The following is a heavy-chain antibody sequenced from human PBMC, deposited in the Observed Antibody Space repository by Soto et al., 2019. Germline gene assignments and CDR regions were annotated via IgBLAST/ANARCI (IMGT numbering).Heavy chain of an antibody. Sequence: SETLSLTCSVSGASISSYYYTWIRQTPGKGLEWIGDINHSGSTNYNPSLNSRVTLSVDTSKNQFSLKLTSVTAADTAVYYCARDKITGLFDYWGQGTLVTVSS. CDR1: GASISSYY. V-gene: IGHV4-59*12. D-gene: IGHD2-8*02. J-gene: IGHJ4*02. CDR3: ARDKITGLFDY. CDR2: INHSGST.